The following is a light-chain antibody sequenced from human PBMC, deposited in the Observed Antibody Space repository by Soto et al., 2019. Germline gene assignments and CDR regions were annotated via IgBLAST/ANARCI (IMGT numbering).Light chain of an antibody. Sequence: DIQMTQSPPILSESVGDRVTMTCRASQSISSRLAWYQQKPGRAPKLLIYKASTLETAVPSRFSGSGSGTEFTLTISSLQADDFATYYCQQYNTYSSFGPGTKVDMK. CDR3: QQYNTYSS. V-gene: IGKV1-5*03. J-gene: IGKJ3*01. CDR1: QSISSR. CDR2: KAS.